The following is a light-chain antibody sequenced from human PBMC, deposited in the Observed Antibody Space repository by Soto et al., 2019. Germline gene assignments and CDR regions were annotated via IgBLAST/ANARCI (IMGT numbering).Light chain of an antibody. CDR2: DVS. CDR3: QRYGTLLTM. V-gene: IGKV1-5*01. Sequence: DIHMTQSPSTLSSSLCDIVTIGFLASQTINNQLAWYQQKPGKAPKLLIFDVSTLESGVPSRFSGSGSGTELTLTISSLQPDDFATYYCQRYGTLLTMFGQGTKVDIK. CDR1: QTINNQ. J-gene: IGKJ1*01.